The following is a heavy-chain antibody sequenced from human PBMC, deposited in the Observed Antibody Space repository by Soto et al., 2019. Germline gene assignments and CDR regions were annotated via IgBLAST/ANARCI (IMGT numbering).Heavy chain of an antibody. CDR3: ARWSYLGY. D-gene: IGHD3-10*01. J-gene: IGHJ1*01. Sequence: GGSLRLSCAASGFSFGSYALSWVRQAPGKGLEWVSTISGSDGKTFYADSVKGRFSISRDTSQSTLYLQMNSLRADDTAMYYCARWSYLGYWGQGTRVTVSS. CDR2: ISGSDGKT. CDR1: GFSFGSYA. V-gene: IGHV3-23*01.